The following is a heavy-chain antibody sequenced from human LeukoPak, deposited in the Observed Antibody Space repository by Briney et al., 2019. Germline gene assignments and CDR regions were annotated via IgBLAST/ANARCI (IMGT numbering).Heavy chain of an antibody. CDR2: IYYSGRT. CDR1: ADSVSRSDSY. J-gene: IGHJ1*01. Sequence: SETLFLTCSVSADSVSRSDSYWDWIRQPPGKGLEWIGTIYYSGRTYYSPSLKSRVTLSVDTSSNQFSLDLRSVTAADTAVYYCARRRYYDGSGLEWGQGTLLSVSS. CDR3: ARRRYYDGSGLE. D-gene: IGHD3-22*01. V-gene: IGHV4-39*01.